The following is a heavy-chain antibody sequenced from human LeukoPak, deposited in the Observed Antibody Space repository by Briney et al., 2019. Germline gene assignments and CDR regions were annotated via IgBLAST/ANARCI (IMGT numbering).Heavy chain of an antibody. J-gene: IGHJ4*02. Sequence: PSETLSLTCTVSGGSICSYYWSWIRQPPGKGLEWIGYIYYSGSTNYNPSLKSRVTISVDTSKNQFSLKLSSVTAADTAVYYCARLKGVDFWSGYFFDYWGQGTLVTVSS. CDR2: IYYSGST. D-gene: IGHD3-3*01. CDR3: ARLKGVDFWSGYFFDY. V-gene: IGHV4-59*01. CDR1: GGSICSYY.